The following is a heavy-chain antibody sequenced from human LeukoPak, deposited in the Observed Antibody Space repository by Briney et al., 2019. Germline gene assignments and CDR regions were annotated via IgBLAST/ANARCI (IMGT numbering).Heavy chain of an antibody. Sequence: GGTLRLSCAASGFTFSSFGIHWVRQAPGKGLEWVAVIWSDGSNQYYADSVKGRFTISRDNYKNTLYLQMNSLRAEDTAVYYCAKHSGDTGWLIDYWGQGTLVTVSS. CDR2: IWSDGSNQ. CDR3: AKHSGDTGWLIDY. J-gene: IGHJ4*02. CDR1: GFTFSSFG. D-gene: IGHD3-10*01. V-gene: IGHV3-33*06.